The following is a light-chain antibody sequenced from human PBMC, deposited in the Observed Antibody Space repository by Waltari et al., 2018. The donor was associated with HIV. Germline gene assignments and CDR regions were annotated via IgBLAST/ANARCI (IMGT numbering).Light chain of an antibody. CDR3: QQYNSYWYT. Sequence: DIQMTQSPSTLSASVGDRVTITCRASQTIRGWLAWYQQKPGKAPKLLIYKASNLQSGVPSRCSGRGAGTEFTLPISSLQPDDSATYYCQQYNSYWYTFGPGTKLEI. J-gene: IGKJ2*01. V-gene: IGKV1-5*03. CDR1: QTIRGW. CDR2: KAS.